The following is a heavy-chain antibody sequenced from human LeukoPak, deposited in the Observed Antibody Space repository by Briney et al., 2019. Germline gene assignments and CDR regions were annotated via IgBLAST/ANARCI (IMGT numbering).Heavy chain of an antibody. J-gene: IGHJ4*02. V-gene: IGHV3-23*01. D-gene: IGHD3-22*01. CDR1: GITLSNYG. Sequence: GGSLRLSCAVSGITLSNYGMSWVRQAPGKGLEWVAGISDSGGSSNYADSVKGRFTISRDNPKNTLYLQMNSLRAEDTAVYFCAKRGVVIRVILVGYHKEAYYFDSWGQGALVTVSS. CDR3: AKRGVVIRVILVGYHKEAYYFDS. CDR2: ISDSGGSS.